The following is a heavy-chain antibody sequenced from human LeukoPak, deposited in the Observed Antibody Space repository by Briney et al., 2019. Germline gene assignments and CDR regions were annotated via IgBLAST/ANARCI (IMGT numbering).Heavy chain of an antibody. CDR1: GGTFSSYA. Sequence: ASVKVSCKASGGTFSSYAISWVRQAPGQGLEWMGGIIPIFGTANYAQKFQGRVTITADESTSTAYMELSSLRSEDTAVYYCARTMDLLPTDWGQGTMVTVSS. V-gene: IGHV1-69*13. CDR2: IIPIFGTA. D-gene: IGHD2-15*01. J-gene: IGHJ3*01. CDR3: ARTMDLLPTD.